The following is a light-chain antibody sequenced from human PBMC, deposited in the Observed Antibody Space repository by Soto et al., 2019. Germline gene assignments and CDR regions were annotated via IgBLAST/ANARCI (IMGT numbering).Light chain of an antibody. CDR3: QHYIDFPLT. CDR1: QSISSW. J-gene: IGKJ4*01. Sequence: DIQMTQSPSTLSASVGDRVTITCRASQSISSWLAWYQQKPGKAPKLLIYKASSLESGVPSRFSGSGSGTGFTLTISSLHPDDFATYYCQHYIDFPLTFGGGTKVDIK. CDR2: KAS. V-gene: IGKV1-5*03.